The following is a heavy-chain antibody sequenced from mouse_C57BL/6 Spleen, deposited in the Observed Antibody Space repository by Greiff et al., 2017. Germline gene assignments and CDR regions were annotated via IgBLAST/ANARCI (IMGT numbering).Heavy chain of an antibody. J-gene: IGHJ3*01. CDR1: GYTFTDYN. CDR2: INPNNGGT. V-gene: IGHV1-18*01. D-gene: IGHD2-3*01. Sequence: EVQLQQSGPELVKPGASVKIPCKASGYTFTDYNMDWVKQSHGKSLEWIGEINPNNGGTIYNQKFKGKATLTVDKSSSTAYMELRSLTSEDTAVYYCAASYDDYYGGVWFAGGGKGTLVTGS. CDR3: AASYDDYYGGVWFAG.